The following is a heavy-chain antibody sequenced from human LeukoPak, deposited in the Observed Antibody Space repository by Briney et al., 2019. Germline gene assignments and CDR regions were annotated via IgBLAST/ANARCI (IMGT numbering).Heavy chain of an antibody. Sequence: PGGSLRLSCTASGFTFGDYAMSWVRQAPGKGLEWVGFIRSKAYGGTTEYAASVKGRFTISRDDSKSIAYLQMNSLKTEDTAVYYCTRPTTLLLWFGELTLDYWGQGTLVTVSS. J-gene: IGHJ4*02. V-gene: IGHV3-49*04. CDR1: GFTFGDYA. CDR3: TRPTTLLLWFGELTLDY. D-gene: IGHD3-10*01. CDR2: IRSKAYGGTT.